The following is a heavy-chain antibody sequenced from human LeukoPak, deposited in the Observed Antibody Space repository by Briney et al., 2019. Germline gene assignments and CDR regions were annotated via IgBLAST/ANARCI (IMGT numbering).Heavy chain of an antibody. Sequence: SETLSLTCTVSGGSISSYYWSWIRQPPGKGLEWIGYIYYSGSTNYNPSLKSRVTISVDTSKNQFSLKLGSVTAADTAVYYCARVGIAAAEVQHWGQGTLVTVSS. J-gene: IGHJ1*01. CDR1: GGSISSYY. D-gene: IGHD6-13*01. V-gene: IGHV4-59*01. CDR2: IYYSGST. CDR3: ARVGIAAAEVQH.